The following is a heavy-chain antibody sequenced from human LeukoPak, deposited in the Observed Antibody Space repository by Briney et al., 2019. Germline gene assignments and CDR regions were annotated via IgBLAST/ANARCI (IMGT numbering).Heavy chain of an antibody. V-gene: IGHV4-34*01. CDR1: GGSFSGYY. CDR2: INHSGST. D-gene: IGHD6-19*01. Sequence: SETLSLTCAVYGGSFSGYYWSWIRQPPGKGLEWIGEINHSGSTNYNPSLKSRVTISVDTSKNQFSLKLSSVTAADTAVYYCARLSSGWLFDYWGQGTLVTVSS. CDR3: ARLSSGWLFDY. J-gene: IGHJ4*02.